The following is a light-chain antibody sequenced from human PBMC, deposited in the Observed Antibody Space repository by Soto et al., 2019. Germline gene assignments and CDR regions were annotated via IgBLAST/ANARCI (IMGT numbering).Light chain of an antibody. CDR2: EVS. J-gene: IGLJ3*02. CDR3: CSYAGRSTLV. CDR1: SSDVGNYNL. V-gene: IGLV2-23*02. Sequence: QSALTQPASVSGSPGQSITISCTGTSSDVGNYNLVSWYQQHPGKAPNLMIYEVSERPSGVSNRFSGSKSGTMASLTISGIQSDDEADYYCCSYAGRSTLVFGGGTKLTVL.